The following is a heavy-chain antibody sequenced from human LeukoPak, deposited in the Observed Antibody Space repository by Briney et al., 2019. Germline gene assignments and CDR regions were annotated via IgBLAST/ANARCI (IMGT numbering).Heavy chain of an antibody. Sequence: GGSLRLSCAASGFTFSNYAMNWVRQAPGKGLEWVSSISNSDATTYYADSVRGRFTISRDNSKNTLYLQMNSLRVEDTAVYYCARCITVFGVVIPEYYYYYMDVWGKGPRSPSP. V-gene: IGHV3-23*01. D-gene: IGHD3-3*01. CDR1: GFTFSNYA. J-gene: IGHJ6*03. CDR3: ARCITVFGVVIPEYYYYYMDV. CDR2: ISNSDATT.